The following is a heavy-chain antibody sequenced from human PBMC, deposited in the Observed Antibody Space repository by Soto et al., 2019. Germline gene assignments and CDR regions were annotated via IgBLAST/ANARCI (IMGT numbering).Heavy chain of an antibody. D-gene: IGHD3-22*01. CDR1: GGSISSYY. V-gene: IGHV4-59*01. CDR3: ARDLEEAYYYDSSGYYGFDY. Sequence: PSETLSLTCTVSGGSISSYYWSWIRQPPGKGLEWIGYIYYSGSTNYNPSLKSRVTISVDTSKNQFSLKLSSVTAADTAVYYCARDLEEAYYYDSSGYYGFDYWGQGTLVTVSS. J-gene: IGHJ4*02. CDR2: IYYSGST.